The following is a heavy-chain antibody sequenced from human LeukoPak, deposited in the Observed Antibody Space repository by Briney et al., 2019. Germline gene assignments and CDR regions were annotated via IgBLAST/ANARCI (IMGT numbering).Heavy chain of an antibody. V-gene: IGHV3-20*04. CDR1: GFTFNDYG. D-gene: IGHD3-22*01. CDR2: INWNGGRT. Sequence: GGSLRLSCAASGFTFNDYGMSWVRQAPGKGLEWVSGINWNGGRTGYADSMKGRFIISRDNAKNSLYLQVNSLRAEDTALYYCARNFGGGDSSGPYYWGEGTLVTVSS. J-gene: IGHJ4*02. CDR3: ARNFGGGDSSGPYY.